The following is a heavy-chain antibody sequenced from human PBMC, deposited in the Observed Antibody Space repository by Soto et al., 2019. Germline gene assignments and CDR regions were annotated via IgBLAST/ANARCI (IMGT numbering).Heavy chain of an antibody. CDR2: INPNSGGT. D-gene: IGHD3-10*01. V-gene: IGHV1-2*04. CDR3: AGGGWFGELLYWFDP. J-gene: IGHJ5*02. CDR1: GYTFTGYY. Sequence: QVQLVQSGAEVKKPGASVKVSCKASGYTFTGYYMHWVRQAPGQGLEWMGWINPNSGGTNYAQKFQGWVTMTRYTSISTAYMELSRLRSDDTAVYYCAGGGWFGELLYWFDPWGQGTLVTVSS.